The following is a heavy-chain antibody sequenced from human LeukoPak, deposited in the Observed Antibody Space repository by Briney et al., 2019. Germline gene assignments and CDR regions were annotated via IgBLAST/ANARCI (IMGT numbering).Heavy chain of an antibody. V-gene: IGHV3-66*01. CDR1: GFTDSSNY. CDR3: ARDGADSINFDY. D-gene: IGHD2/OR15-2a*01. Sequence: GGSQTLSCAASGFTDSSNYTRGVRQAPGKGLEWVSVIYRGGATYYADSVKDRFTISRDISKNTLFLQMNSLRAEDTAVYFCARDGADSINFDYSGQGDLV. J-gene: IGHJ4*02. CDR2: IYRGGAT.